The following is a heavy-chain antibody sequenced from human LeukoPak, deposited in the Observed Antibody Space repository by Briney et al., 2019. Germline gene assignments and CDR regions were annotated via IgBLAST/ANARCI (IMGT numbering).Heavy chain of an antibody. J-gene: IGHJ4*02. D-gene: IGHD2-2*02. V-gene: IGHV4-61*02. Sequence: SETLSLTCTVSGDSISSGSYYWSWIRQPAGKGPEWIGRIYTSGSTNYNPSLKSRVTISVDMSKNQFSLKLSSVTATDTAVYYCAREAYCSSTTCYTYFDYWGQGTLVTVSS. CDR1: GDSISSGSYY. CDR3: AREAYCSSTTCYTYFDY. CDR2: IYTSGST.